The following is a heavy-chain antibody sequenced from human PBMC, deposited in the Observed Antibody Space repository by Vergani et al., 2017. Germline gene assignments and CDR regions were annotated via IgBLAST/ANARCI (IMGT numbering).Heavy chain of an antibody. Sequence: QVQLVESGGGVVQPGRSLRLSCTPSSFKLGDYGMHWVRQAPGRGLEWVSMTWYEGNNNYYADSVKGRFTISKDISKNTLYLQMNSLRGDDTAVYYCAKDPRLKEDYYYYYMDVWGKGTTVTVSS. J-gene: IGHJ6*03. V-gene: IGHV3-33*06. CDR1: SFKLGDYG. CDR3: AKDPRLKEDYYYYYMDV. CDR2: TWYEGNNN.